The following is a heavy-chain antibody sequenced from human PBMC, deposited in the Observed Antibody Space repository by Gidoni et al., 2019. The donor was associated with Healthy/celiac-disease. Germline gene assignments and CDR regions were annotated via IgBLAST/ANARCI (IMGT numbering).Heavy chain of an antibody. CDR2: TYPGDSDT. Sequence: VQLVQSGAEVTKPGESLKISFQGSGYSYTSYWSGWVRQMPGKGLEWMGITYPGDSDTRYSPYFQGQVTISADKSISTAYLQWSSLKAADTAMYYCARTAIPGEGIAAPDVWGKGTTVTVSS. D-gene: IGHD6-13*01. J-gene: IGHJ6*04. CDR3: ARTAIPGEGIAAPDV. V-gene: IGHV5-51*01. CDR1: GYSYTSYW.